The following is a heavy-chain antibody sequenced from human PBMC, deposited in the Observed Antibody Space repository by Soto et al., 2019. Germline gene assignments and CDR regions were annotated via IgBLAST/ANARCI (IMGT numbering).Heavy chain of an antibody. D-gene: IGHD5-18*01. CDR1: GGTFSSYA. CDR3: AREGGYSYGTEYYFDY. CDR2: IIPIFGTA. V-gene: IGHV1-69*13. Sequence: ASVKVSCKASGGTFSSYAISWVRQAPGQGLEWMGGIIPIFGTANYAQKFQGRVTITADESTSTAYMELSSLRSEDTAVYYCAREGGYSYGTEYYFDYWGQGTLVTVSS. J-gene: IGHJ4*02.